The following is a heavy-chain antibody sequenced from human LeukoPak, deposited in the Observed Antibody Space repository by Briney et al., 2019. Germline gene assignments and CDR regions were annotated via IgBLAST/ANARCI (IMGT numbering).Heavy chain of an antibody. J-gene: IGHJ6*02. CDR1: GGSISSYY. CDR2: INHSGST. CDR3: ARDLWTGGMDV. D-gene: IGHD2-21*01. Sequence: SSETLSLTCTVSGGSISSYYWSWIRQPPGKGLEWIGEINHSGSTNYNPSLKSRVTISVDTSKNQFSLKLSSVTAADTAVYYCARDLWTGGMDVWGQGTTVTVSS. V-gene: IGHV4-34*01.